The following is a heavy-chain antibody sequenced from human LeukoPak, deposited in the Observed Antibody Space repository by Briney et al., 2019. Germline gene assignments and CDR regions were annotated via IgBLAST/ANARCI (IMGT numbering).Heavy chain of an antibody. J-gene: IGHJ4*02. V-gene: IGHV3-23*01. CDR1: GFTFSSYA. CDR2: ISGSGGST. Sequence: GGSLRLSCAASGFTFSSYAMSWVRQAPGKGLECVSAISGSGGSTYYADSVKGRFTISRDNSKNTLYLQMNSLRAEDTAVYYCAKDFYAYQPWYYFDYWRQGTLVTVSS. D-gene: IGHD2-2*01. CDR3: AKDFYAYQPWYYFDY.